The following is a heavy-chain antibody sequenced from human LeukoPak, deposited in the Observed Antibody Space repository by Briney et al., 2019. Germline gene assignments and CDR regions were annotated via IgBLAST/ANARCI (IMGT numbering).Heavy chain of an antibody. CDR1: VDSISRYY. CDR3: ARDHPGADYGGPGVMDY. V-gene: IGHV4-59*01. D-gene: IGHD4-17*01. CDR2: IFNSVTT. Sequence: TPSETLSLTCTVSVDSISRYYWNWIRQPPGKGLEWIGYIFNSVTTSYNPSLKSRVTISTDTSKNRISLKLSSVTAADTAVYYCARDHPGADYGGPGVMDYWGQGTLVTVSS. J-gene: IGHJ4*02.